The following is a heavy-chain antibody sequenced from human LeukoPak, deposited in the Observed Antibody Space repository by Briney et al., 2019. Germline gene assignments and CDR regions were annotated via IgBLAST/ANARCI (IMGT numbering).Heavy chain of an antibody. CDR2: IKQDGSEK. CDR3: ARSGWWMATNFDY. Sequence: GGSLRLSCAASGFTFSSYWMSWVRQAPGKGLEWVANIKQDGSEKYYVDSVKGRFTISRDNAKNSLYLQMNSLRAEDTAVYYCARSGWWMATNFDYWGQGTLVTASS. J-gene: IGHJ4*02. CDR1: GFTFSSYW. V-gene: IGHV3-7*01. D-gene: IGHD5-24*01.